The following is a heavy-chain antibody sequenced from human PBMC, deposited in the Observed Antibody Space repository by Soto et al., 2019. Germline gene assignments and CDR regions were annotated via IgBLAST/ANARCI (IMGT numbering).Heavy chain of an antibody. CDR3: SRVLPLPVLYGMDV. CDR1: GFTFSSYD. J-gene: IGHJ6*02. CDR2: IGTAGDT. D-gene: IGHD3-16*02. V-gene: IGHV3-13*01. Sequence: PGGSLRLSCAASGFTFSSYDMHWVRQATGKGLEWVSAIGTAGDTYYPGSVKGRFTISRENAKNSLYLQMNSLRAEDTAVYYCSRVLPLPVLYGMDVWGQGTTVTVSS.